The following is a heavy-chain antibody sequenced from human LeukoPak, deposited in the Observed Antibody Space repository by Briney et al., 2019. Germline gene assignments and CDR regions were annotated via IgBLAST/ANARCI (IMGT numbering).Heavy chain of an antibody. CDR2: IYYSGST. CDR3: ASATWGHNAFDI. V-gene: IGHV4-59*01. D-gene: IGHD7-27*01. Sequence: SGTLSLTCTVSGGSISSYYWSWLRQPPGKGLEWIGYIYYSGSTNYNPSLKSRVTISVDTSKNQFSLKLSSVTAADTAVYYCASATWGHNAFDIWGQGTMVTVSS. CDR1: GGSISSYY. J-gene: IGHJ3*02.